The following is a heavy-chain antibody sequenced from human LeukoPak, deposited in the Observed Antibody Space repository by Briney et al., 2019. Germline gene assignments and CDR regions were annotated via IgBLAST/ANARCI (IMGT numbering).Heavy chain of an antibody. CDR2: RTDGGTT. J-gene: IGHJ4*02. V-gene: IGHV3-15*01. CDR1: GFIFSNAW. D-gene: IGHD1-26*01. CDR3: ITGGYSGSPEY. Sequence: PGGALRLSCAASGFIFSNAWMSWVRPAPGKGLEWVRTDGGTTDYAAPVQGRFTISRDDSKNTLYLQMNTLKTEDTAVYYCITGGYSGSPEYGGQGTLVTVSS.